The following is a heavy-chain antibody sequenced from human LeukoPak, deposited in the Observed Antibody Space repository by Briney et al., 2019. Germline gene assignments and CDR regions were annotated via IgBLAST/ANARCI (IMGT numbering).Heavy chain of an antibody. Sequence: GASVEVSCKASGYTFTSYGISWVRQAPGQGLEWMGWISAYNGNTNYAQKLQGRVTMTTDTSTSTAYMELRSLRSDDTAVYYCARVWGSSWLYYFDYWGQGTLVTVSS. CDR2: ISAYNGNT. V-gene: IGHV1-18*01. D-gene: IGHD6-13*01. CDR3: ARVWGSSWLYYFDY. CDR1: GYTFTSYG. J-gene: IGHJ4*02.